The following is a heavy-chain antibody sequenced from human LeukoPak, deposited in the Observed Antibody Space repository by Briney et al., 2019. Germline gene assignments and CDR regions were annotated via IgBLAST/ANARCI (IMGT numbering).Heavy chain of an antibody. CDR2: ISGSGGST. V-gene: IGHV3-23*01. J-gene: IGHJ4*02. D-gene: IGHD3-22*01. Sequence: GGSLRLPCAASRFIFSTYAMSWVRQAPGKGLEWVSAISGSGGSTNYADSVKGRFTISRDNSKNTLYLQMNSLRAEDTAVYYCAKDHTSGYYLDFWGQGTLVTVSS. CDR1: RFIFSTYA. CDR3: AKDHTSGYYLDF.